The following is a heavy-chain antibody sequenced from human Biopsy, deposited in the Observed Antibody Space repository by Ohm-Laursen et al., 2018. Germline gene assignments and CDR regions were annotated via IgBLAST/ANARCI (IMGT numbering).Heavy chain of an antibody. CDR3: ARLGSGDYFPTFFDF. V-gene: IGHV4-31*03. CDR1: GVSINGGRSY. CDR2: IFYSANT. Sequence: TLSLTCTVSGVSINGGRSYWNWIRHHPGKGLEWIGNIFYSANTYNNPSLKSRVTISVDTSKNQFSLKLSSVTAADTAVYYCARLGSGDYFPTFFDFWGQGALVPVSS. D-gene: IGHD5-12*01. J-gene: IGHJ4*02.